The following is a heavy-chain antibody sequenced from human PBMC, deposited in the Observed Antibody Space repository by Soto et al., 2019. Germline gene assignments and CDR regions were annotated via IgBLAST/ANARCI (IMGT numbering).Heavy chain of an antibody. V-gene: IGHV3-11*01. Sequence: GSLRLSCAASGFTFTDLYMSWIRQAPGKGLEWVSYISSSGSTTYYADSVKGRFTISRDNAKNSLYLQMDSLRAEDTAVYYCARVIYGSGSYYSDYWGPGTLVTVSS. D-gene: IGHD3-10*01. J-gene: IGHJ4*02. CDR2: ISSSGSTT. CDR3: ARVIYGSGSYYSDY. CDR1: GFTFTDLY.